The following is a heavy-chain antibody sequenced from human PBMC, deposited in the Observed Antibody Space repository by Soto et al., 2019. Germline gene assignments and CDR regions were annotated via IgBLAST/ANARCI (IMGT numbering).Heavy chain of an antibody. Sequence: SVKVSCKASGGTFTRYSRPSVRPAPGQGLEWIGRIIPIFGIASYAQKFQGRVTITADESTSTAYMELSSLRSDDTAVYYCAREDRDRETGLVPAAIDGMDVWDQGTTVTVSS. CDR2: IIPIFGIA. CDR1: GGTFTRYS. V-gene: IGHV1-69*13. D-gene: IGHD2-2*01. CDR3: AREDRDRETGLVPAAIDGMDV. J-gene: IGHJ6*02.